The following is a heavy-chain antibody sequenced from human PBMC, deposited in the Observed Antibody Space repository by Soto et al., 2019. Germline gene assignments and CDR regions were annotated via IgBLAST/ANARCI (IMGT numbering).Heavy chain of an antibody. V-gene: IGHV4-39*07. J-gene: IGHJ3*02. Sequence: SETLSLTCTVSGGSISSSSYYWGWIRQPPGKGLEWIGSIYYSGSTYYNPSLKSRVTISVDTSKNQFSLKLSSVTAADTAVYYCARVWGGAFDIWGQGTMVT. D-gene: IGHD3-10*01. CDR1: GGSISSSSYY. CDR2: IYYSGST. CDR3: ARVWGGAFDI.